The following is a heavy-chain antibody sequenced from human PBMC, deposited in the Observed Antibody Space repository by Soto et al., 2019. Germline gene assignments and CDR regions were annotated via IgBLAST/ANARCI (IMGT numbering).Heavy chain of an antibody. CDR1: GGSFSGYY. Sequence: SETLSLTCAVYGGSFSGYYWSWIRQPPGKGLEWIGEINHSGSTNYNPSLKSRVTISVDTSKNQFSLKLSSVTAADTAVYYCARGGGVWVGEVCALDYWGQGTLVPVSS. D-gene: IGHD3-10*01. V-gene: IGHV4-34*01. CDR2: INHSGST. CDR3: ARGGGVWVGEVCALDY. J-gene: IGHJ4*02.